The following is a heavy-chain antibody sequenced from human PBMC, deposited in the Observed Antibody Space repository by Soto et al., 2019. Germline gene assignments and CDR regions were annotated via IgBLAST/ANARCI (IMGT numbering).Heavy chain of an antibody. CDR1: GYTFTRYG. CDR3: ARVGYGGSSQGALDI. J-gene: IGHJ3*02. CDR2: ISGSNGNT. D-gene: IGHD2-15*01. V-gene: IGHV1-18*01. Sequence: QVQLVQSGTEVKKPGASVKVSCKASGYTFTRYGLSWVRQAPGQGLEWMGWISGSNGNTHYAQKLQGRFTMTTDTSTSTAYMELRSLGSDDTAVYYCARVGYGGSSQGALDIWGQGTMVTVSS.